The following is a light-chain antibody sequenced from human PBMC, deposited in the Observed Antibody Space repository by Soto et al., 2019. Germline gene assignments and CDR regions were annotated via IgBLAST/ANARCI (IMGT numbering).Light chain of an antibody. CDR1: QSVSSY. V-gene: IGKV3-11*01. Sequence: EIVLTQSPSTLSLSPGERATLSCRASQSVSSYLAWYQQKPGQAPRLLIYDASNRATGIPARFSGSGSGTELTLTISSLEPEDFAVYYCQQRSNWLGTFGQGTKLEIK. CDR2: DAS. J-gene: IGKJ2*01. CDR3: QQRSNWLGT.